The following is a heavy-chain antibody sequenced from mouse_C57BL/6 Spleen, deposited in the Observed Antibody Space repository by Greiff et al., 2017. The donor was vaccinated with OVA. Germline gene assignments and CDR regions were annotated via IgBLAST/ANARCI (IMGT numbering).Heavy chain of an antibody. CDR2: IRNKANGYTT. D-gene: IGHD3-2*02. Sequence: EVQVVESGGGLVQPGGSLSLSCAASGFTFTDYYMSWVRQPPGKALEWLGFIRNKANGYTTEYSASVKGRFTISRDNSQSILYLQMNALRAEDSATYYCARSGQLRLFYYAMDYWGQGTSVTVSS. V-gene: IGHV7-3*01. CDR1: GFTFTDYY. J-gene: IGHJ4*01. CDR3: ARSGQLRLFYYAMDY.